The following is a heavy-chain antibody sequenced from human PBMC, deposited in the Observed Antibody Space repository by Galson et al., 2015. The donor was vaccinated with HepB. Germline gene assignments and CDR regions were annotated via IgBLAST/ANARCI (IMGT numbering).Heavy chain of an antibody. CDR1: GGTFSSYA. J-gene: IGHJ5*02. CDR2: IIPIFGTA. D-gene: IGHD3-16*01. CDR3: ARGRRVGAVHKVNWFDP. V-gene: IGHV1-69*13. Sequence: SVKASCKASGGTFSSYAISWVRQAPGQGLEWMGGIIPIFGTANYAQKFQGRVTITADESTSTAYMELSSLRSEDTAVYYCARGRRVGAVHKVNWFDPWGQGTLVTVSS.